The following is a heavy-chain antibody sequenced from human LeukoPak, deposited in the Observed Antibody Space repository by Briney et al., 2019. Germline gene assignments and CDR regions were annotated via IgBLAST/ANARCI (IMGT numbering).Heavy chain of an antibody. J-gene: IGHJ4*02. CDR3: TTEVRWELLDY. V-gene: IGHV3-15*01. D-gene: IGHD1-26*01. Sequence: GGSLRLSCAASGFTFSNAWMSWVRQAPGKGLEWVGRIKSKTDGGTTDYAAPVKGSFTISRDDSKNTLYLQMNSLKTEDTAVYYCTTEVRWELLDYWGQGTLVTVSS. CDR2: IKSKTDGGTT. CDR1: GFTFSNAW.